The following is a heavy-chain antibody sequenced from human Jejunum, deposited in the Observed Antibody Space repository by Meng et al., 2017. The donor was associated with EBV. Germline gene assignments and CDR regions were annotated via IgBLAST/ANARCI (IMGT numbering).Heavy chain of an antibody. Sequence: VHLGWSGGCFVPPGSPQRLTCPASGFTFGDYAMHWVRQAPGKGLEWVALVSYGGSDKLYADSVKRQFTIYRDNSDNTLFLQKNSLKPEDTAVYYCAKERRGFYAVHWGQGTLVTVSS. J-gene: IGHJ4*02. V-gene: IGHV3-30*04. CDR3: AKERRGFYAVH. CDR1: GFTFGDYA. D-gene: IGHD1-1*01. CDR2: VSYGGSDK.